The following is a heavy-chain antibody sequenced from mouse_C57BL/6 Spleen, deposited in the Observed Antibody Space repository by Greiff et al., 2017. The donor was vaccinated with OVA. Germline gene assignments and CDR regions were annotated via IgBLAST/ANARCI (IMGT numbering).Heavy chain of an antibody. CDR1: GYTFTSYW. Sequence: QVQLQQSGAELVKPGASVKLSCKASGYTFTSYWMQWVKQRPGQGLEWIGEIDPSDSYTNYNQKFKGKATLTVDTSSSTAYMQLSSLTSEDSAVYYCARRFYYGNPYAMDYWGQGTSVTVSS. CDR2: IDPSDSYT. J-gene: IGHJ4*01. CDR3: ARRFYYGNPYAMDY. V-gene: IGHV1-50*01. D-gene: IGHD2-1*01.